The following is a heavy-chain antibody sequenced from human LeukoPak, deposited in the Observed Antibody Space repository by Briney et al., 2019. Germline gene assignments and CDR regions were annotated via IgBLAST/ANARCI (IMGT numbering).Heavy chain of an antibody. J-gene: IGHJ5*02. CDR1: GGSISSHY. Sequence: SETLSLTCTVSGGSISSHYWSWIRQPPGKGLEWIGYACYSGSTNYNPSLKSRVTISVDTSKNQFSLKLSSVTAADTAVYYCARYTRNWFDPWGQGTLVTVSS. V-gene: IGHV4-59*11. CDR3: ARYTRNWFDP. CDR2: ACYSGST. D-gene: IGHD1-1*01.